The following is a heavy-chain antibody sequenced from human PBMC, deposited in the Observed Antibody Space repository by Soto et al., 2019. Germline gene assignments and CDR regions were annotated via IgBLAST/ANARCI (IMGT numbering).Heavy chain of an antibody. CDR2: IWYDGSNK. Sequence: QVQLVESGGGVVQPGRSLRLSCAASGFTFSSYGMHWVRQAPGKGLEWVAVIWYDGSNKYYADSVKGRFTISRDNSKNTVYLQMNSLRAEDTAVYYCAGESTGSYISWFDTWGQGTLVTVSS. CDR1: GFTFSSYG. J-gene: IGHJ5*02. CDR3: AGESTGSYISWFDT. D-gene: IGHD3-10*01. V-gene: IGHV3-33*01.